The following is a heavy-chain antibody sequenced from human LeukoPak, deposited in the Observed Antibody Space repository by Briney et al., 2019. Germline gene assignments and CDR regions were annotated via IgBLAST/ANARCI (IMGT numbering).Heavy chain of an antibody. CDR2: ISSSSSYI. Sequence: SGGSLRLSCAASGFTFSSYCMNWVRQAPGKGLEWVSSISSSSSYIYYADSVKGRFTISRDNAKNSLYLQMNSLRAEDTAVYYCARAGGSEHFDYWGQGTLVTVSS. V-gene: IGHV3-21*01. J-gene: IGHJ4*02. D-gene: IGHD3-10*01. CDR1: GFTFSSYC. CDR3: ARAGGSEHFDY.